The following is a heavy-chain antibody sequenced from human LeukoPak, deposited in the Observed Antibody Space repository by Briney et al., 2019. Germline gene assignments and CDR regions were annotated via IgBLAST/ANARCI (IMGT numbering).Heavy chain of an antibody. Sequence: GGSLRLSCAASGFTFSSYSMNWVRQAPGKGLEWVSSISGDSTDIYYADSVMGRSTISRDNAKNSLYLQINSLRAEDTAIYYCARRGYSDSSGYDYWGQGTLVTVSS. CDR3: ARRGYSDSSGYDY. CDR2: ISGDSTDI. J-gene: IGHJ4*02. V-gene: IGHV3-21*01. CDR1: GFTFSSYS. D-gene: IGHD3-22*01.